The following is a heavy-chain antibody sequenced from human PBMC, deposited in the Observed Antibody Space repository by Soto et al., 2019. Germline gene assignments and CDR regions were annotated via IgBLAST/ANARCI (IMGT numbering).Heavy chain of an antibody. D-gene: IGHD1-26*01. Sequence: QVQLVQSGAEVKKPGSSVKVSCKASGGTFSSYTISWVRQAPGQGLEWMGRIIPILGIANYAQKFQGRVTITAVKSTSTAYMELSSLRSEDTAVYYCAREQQPTPYWFDPWGQGTLVTVSS. CDR2: IIPILGIA. V-gene: IGHV1-69*02. CDR1: GGTFSSYT. CDR3: AREQQPTPYWFDP. J-gene: IGHJ5*02.